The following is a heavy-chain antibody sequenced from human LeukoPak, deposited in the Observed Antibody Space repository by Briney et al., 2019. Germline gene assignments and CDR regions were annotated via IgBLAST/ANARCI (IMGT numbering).Heavy chain of an antibody. J-gene: IGHJ3*02. CDR3: AKGRGDSAYDAFDI. Sequence: PGGSLRLSCAASGFTFNNYAMGWVRQAPGKGLEWVSSISGSDSSTYYADSVKGRFTISRDTSKNSLYLLMNSFRADDTAVFYCAKGRGDSAYDAFDIWGQGTMVTVSS. CDR1: GFTFNNYA. D-gene: IGHD2-21*02. CDR2: ISGSDSST. V-gene: IGHV3-23*01.